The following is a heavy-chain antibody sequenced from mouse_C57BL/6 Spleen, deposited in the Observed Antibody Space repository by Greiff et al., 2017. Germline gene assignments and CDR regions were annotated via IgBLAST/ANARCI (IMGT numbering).Heavy chain of an antibody. D-gene: IGHD2-4*01. CDR2: IHPNSGST. Sequence: QVQLKQPGAELVKPGASVKLSCKASGYTFTSYWMHWVKQRPGQGLEWIGMIHPNSGSTNYNEKFKSKATLTVDKSSSTAYMQLSSLTSEDSAVYYCATLYYDYEAWFAYWGQGTLVTVSA. CDR3: ATLYYDYEAWFAY. CDR1: GYTFTSYW. V-gene: IGHV1-64*01. J-gene: IGHJ3*01.